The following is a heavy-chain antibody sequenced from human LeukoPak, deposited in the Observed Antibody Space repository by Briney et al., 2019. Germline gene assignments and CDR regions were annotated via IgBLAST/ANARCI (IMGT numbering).Heavy chain of an antibody. J-gene: IGHJ4*02. D-gene: IGHD6-13*01. Sequence: PSETLSLTCTVSGGSINTNNYYWGWIRQPPGKGLEWIGSIYYSGSTYYNPSLKSRVTISVDTPKNQFSLKLSSVTAADTAVYYCARLFPRGYSSSWSKPRYFDYWGQGTLVTVSS. V-gene: IGHV4-39*01. CDR1: GGSINTNNYY. CDR3: ARLFPRGYSSSWSKPRYFDY. CDR2: IYYSGST.